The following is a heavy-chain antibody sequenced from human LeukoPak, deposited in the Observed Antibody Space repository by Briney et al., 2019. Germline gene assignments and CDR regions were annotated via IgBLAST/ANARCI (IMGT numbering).Heavy chain of an antibody. D-gene: IGHD2-15*01. CDR2: IHYGGDI. Sequence: ASETLSLTCTVSGASISTSYWCWIRQPPGKGLEWIGYIHYGGDINYNPSLKSRVTISAYTSKNQLSLKLSSVTAADTAVYYCARVGCSGGSCYPDYWGQGTLVTVSS. CDR3: ARVGCSGGSCYPDY. V-gene: IGHV4-59*01. J-gene: IGHJ4*02. CDR1: GASISTSY.